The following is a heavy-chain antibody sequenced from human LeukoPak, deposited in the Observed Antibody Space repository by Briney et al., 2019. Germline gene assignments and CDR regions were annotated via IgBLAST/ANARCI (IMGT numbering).Heavy chain of an antibody. CDR2: IYYSGST. CDR1: GGSISSSSYY. V-gene: IGHV4-39*07. D-gene: IGHD3-3*01. Sequence: SETLSLTCTVSGGSISSSSYYWGWIRQPPGKGLEWIGSIYYSGSTYYNPSLKSRVTISVDTSKNQFSLKLSSVTAADTAVYYCARGARPGVLRFLEWLLLPSYFDYWGQGTLVTVSS. J-gene: IGHJ4*02. CDR3: ARGARPGVLRFLEWLLLPSYFDY.